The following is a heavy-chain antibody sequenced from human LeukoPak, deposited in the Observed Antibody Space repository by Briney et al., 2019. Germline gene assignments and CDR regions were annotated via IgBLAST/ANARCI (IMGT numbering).Heavy chain of an antibody. J-gene: IGHJ6*03. Sequence: ASVKVSRQASGYTFPSYYMHWVRQAPGQGLAWMGIINHSGGSTSYAQKCQGRLTMTRDTSTSTVYMELSSLRSEDTAVYYCATTDILTGYRSYYYYYYMDVWGKGTTVTVSS. CDR1: GYTFPSYY. CDR3: ATTDILTGYRSYYYYYYMDV. V-gene: IGHV1-46*01. D-gene: IGHD3-9*01. CDR2: INHSGGST.